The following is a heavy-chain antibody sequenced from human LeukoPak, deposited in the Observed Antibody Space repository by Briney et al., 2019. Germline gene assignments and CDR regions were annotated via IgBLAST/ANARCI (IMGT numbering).Heavy chain of an antibody. V-gene: IGHV1-2*02. J-gene: IGHJ4*02. CDR3: ARSGAIVVVPAAIDFDY. D-gene: IGHD2-2*02. CDR2: INPNSGGT. CDR1: GYTFTGYY. Sequence: ASVKVSCKASGYTFTGYYMHWARQAPGQGLEWMGWINPNSGGTNYAQKFQGRVTMTRDTSISTAYMELSRLRSDDTAVYYCARSGAIVVVPAAIDFDYWGQGTLVTVSS.